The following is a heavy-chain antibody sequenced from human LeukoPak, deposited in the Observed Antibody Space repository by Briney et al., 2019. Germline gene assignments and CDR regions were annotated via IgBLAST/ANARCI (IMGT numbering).Heavy chain of an antibody. CDR3: ARGGNFWSRYSLMY. CDR1: GGSFSGYY. Sequence: SETLSLTCAVYGGSFSGYYWSWVRQPPGKGLEWMGEINHSGSTNYHPSLTSRITISVDTSNIQLSLMLSSVTAADTAVYYCARGGNFWSRYSLMYRGQGTLVTASS. CDR2: INHSGST. D-gene: IGHD3-3*01. J-gene: IGHJ4*02. V-gene: IGHV4-34*01.